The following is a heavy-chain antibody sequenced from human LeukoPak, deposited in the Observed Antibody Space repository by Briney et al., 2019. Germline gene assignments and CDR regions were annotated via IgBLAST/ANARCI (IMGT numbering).Heavy chain of an antibody. CDR1: GFNFNDAA. CDR3: AKSLHGSGSSY. V-gene: IGHV3-23*01. J-gene: IGHJ4*02. Sequence: PGGSLRLSCAASGFNFNDAAMTWVRQAPGKGLEWVSLIASSGRNTYYTDSVRGRFTISRDNSKNTLYLQMNSLRAEDTAVYYCAKSLHGSGSSYWGQGTLVTVSS. CDR2: IASSGRNT. D-gene: IGHD3-22*01.